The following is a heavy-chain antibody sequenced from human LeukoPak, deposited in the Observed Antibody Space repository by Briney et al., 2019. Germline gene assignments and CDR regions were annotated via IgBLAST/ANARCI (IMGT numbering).Heavy chain of an antibody. V-gene: IGHV3-9*01. Sequence: GGSLRLSCAASGFTFEDFAMHWVRQAPGKGLEWVSLINWNGGTMAYADSVKGRFTISRDNARNSLYLQMNSLRPEDTALYYCAKDYCGGNSCFVDYWGQGTLVTVSS. CDR1: GFTFEDFA. CDR2: INWNGGTM. J-gene: IGHJ4*02. D-gene: IGHD2-21*01. CDR3: AKDYCGGNSCFVDY.